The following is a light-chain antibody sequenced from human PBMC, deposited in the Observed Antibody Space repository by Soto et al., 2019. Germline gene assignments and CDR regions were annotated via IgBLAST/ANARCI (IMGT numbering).Light chain of an antibody. Sequence: QSALTQPASVSGSPGQSITISCTGTSSDVGGYNYVSWYQQHPGKAPKLMIYDVSNRPSGVSNRFSGSKSGNTASLTISGLQAEDEADYYCSSYTSSSTSYVVFGGGTKLPS. CDR2: DVS. CDR3: SSYTSSSTSYVV. V-gene: IGLV2-14*01. J-gene: IGLJ2*01. CDR1: SSDVGGYNY.